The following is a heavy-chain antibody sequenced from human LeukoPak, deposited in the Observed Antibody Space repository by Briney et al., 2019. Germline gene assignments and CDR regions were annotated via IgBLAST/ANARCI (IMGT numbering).Heavy chain of an antibody. CDR2: INAGNGNT. V-gene: IGHV1-3*01. D-gene: IGHD5-18*01. CDR1: GYTFTSYA. CDR3: ARGEYRIQLWLGTMDV. J-gene: IGHJ6*04. Sequence: ASVKVSCKASGYTFTSYAMHWVRQAPGQRLEWMGWINAGNGNTKYSQKFQGRVTITRDESTSTAYMELSSLRSEDTAVYYCARGEYRIQLWLGTMDVWGKGTTVTVSS.